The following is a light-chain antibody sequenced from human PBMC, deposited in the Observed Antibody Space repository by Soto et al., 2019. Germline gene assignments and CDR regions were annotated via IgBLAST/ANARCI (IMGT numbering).Light chain of an antibody. Sequence: DIQMTQSPSSLSASVGDSVTITCRSSQSISKYIHWYQQKPGKAPNLLINAASGLQSGVPSRFSGSRSGPDFTLTISSLQPEDFATYYCQQSYSTPWTFGQGTKVDIK. V-gene: IGKV1-39*01. CDR1: QSISKY. J-gene: IGKJ1*01. CDR3: QQSYSTPWT. CDR2: AAS.